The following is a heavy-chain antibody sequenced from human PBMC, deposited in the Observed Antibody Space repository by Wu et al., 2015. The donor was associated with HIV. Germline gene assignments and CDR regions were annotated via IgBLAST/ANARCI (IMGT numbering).Heavy chain of an antibody. Sequence: QVQLVQFGAGVKKPGSSVKVTCKASGGTFSSYAISWVRQAPGQGLVWMGRIIPGLETTYYTQSFQGRVTLTADESTTTAYMEVSSLTSEDTAVYYCARGLRDILTGYYSAFEYWGQGTLVTVSS. CDR1: GGTFSSYA. J-gene: IGHJ4*02. CDR3: ARGLRDILTGYYSAFEY. D-gene: IGHD3-9*01. CDR2: IIPGLETT. V-gene: IGHV1-69*15.